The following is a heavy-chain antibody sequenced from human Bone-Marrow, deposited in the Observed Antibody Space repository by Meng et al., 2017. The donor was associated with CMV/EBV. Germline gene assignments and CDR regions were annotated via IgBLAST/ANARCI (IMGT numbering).Heavy chain of an antibody. J-gene: IGHJ3*02. Sequence: GGSLRLSCAASGFTFSTSWMSWVRQAPGKGLEWVANINQGGGGAVYVGSVQGRFTIPVDNANNFLYLQMDGLRVEDTAVYYCATWIWGAFSCCGRCALDMWGQGTMVTVSS. D-gene: IGHD2-2*01. V-gene: IGHV3-7*01. CDR3: ATWIWGAFSCCGRCALDM. CDR1: GFTFSTSW. CDR2: INQGGGGA.